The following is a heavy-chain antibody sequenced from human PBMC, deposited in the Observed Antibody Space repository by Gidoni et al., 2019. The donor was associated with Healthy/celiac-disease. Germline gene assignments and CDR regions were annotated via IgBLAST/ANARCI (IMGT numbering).Heavy chain of an antibody. CDR2: IYWNDDK. V-gene: IGHV2-5*01. CDR3: ALYSSGWYRTAIDY. Sequence: QITLKESGPTLVKPTQTLTLTCTFSGFSPSTSGVGVGWIAQPPGNALEWLALIYWNDDKRYSPSLKSRLTITKDTSKNQVVLTMTNMDPVDTATYYCALYSSGWYRTAIDYWGQGTLVTVSS. CDR1: GFSPSTSGVG. D-gene: IGHD6-19*01. J-gene: IGHJ4*02.